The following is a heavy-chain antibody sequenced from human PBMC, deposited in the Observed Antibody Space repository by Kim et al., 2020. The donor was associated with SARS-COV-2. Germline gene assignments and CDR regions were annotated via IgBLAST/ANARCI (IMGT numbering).Heavy chain of an antibody. CDR1: GGSFSGYY. Sequence: SETLSITCAVYGGSFSGYYWSWIRQPPGKGLEWIGEINHSGSTNYNPSLKSRVTISVDTSKNQFSLKLSSVTAADTAVYYCARAFKARLYYYYGMDVWGQGTTVTVSS. CDR3: ARAFKARLYYYYGMDV. D-gene: IGHD6-6*01. J-gene: IGHJ6*02. V-gene: IGHV4-34*01. CDR2: INHSGST.